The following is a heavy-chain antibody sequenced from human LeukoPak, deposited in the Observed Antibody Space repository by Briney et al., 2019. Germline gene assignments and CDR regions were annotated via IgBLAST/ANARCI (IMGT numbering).Heavy chain of an antibody. D-gene: IGHD3-22*01. J-gene: IGHJ6*03. V-gene: IGHV4-39*01. CDR1: GDSISRPGYF. CDR2: ISNSART. Sequence: KASETLSLTCTVSGDSISRPGYFWGWIRQSPGTGLGWLGSISNSARTYYNPSLKSRVPTSIDTSQNQFSLKLTSVTAADTAVYYCARGGGRVVVIGYYYMDVWGKGTTVTVSS. CDR3: ARGGGRVVVIGYYYMDV.